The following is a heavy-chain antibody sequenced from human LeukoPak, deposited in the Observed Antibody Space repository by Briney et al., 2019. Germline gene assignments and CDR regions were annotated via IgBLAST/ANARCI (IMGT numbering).Heavy chain of an antibody. CDR1: GFTFSTYP. J-gene: IGHJ4*02. Sequence: PGGSLRLSCSASGFTFSTYPMHWVRQAPGKGLEYVSAISGNGSTTYYADSVKGRFIISRDNSKNTLYLQMSSLRAEDTAIYYCVRYNTGWYYYWGQGTLVTVSS. CDR3: VRYNTGWYYY. CDR2: ISGNGSTT. V-gene: IGHV3-64D*06. D-gene: IGHD6-19*01.